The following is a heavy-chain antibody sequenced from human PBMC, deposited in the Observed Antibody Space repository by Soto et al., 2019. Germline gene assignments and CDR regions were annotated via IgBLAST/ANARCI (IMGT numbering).Heavy chain of an antibody. V-gene: IGHV3-33*01. J-gene: IGHJ4*02. CDR3: ARDSPYYDILTGYYEFDY. CDR2: IWYDGSNK. Sequence: VQLVESGGGVVQPGRSLRLSCAASGFTFSSYGMHWVRQAPGKGLEWVAVIWYDGSNKYYADSVKGRFTISRDNSKNTLYLQMNSLRAEDTAVYYCARDSPYYDILTGYYEFDYWGQGTLVTVSS. CDR1: GFTFSSYG. D-gene: IGHD3-9*01.